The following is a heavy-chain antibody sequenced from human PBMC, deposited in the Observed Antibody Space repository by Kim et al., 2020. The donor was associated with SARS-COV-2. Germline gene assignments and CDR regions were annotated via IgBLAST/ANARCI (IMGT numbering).Heavy chain of an antibody. J-gene: IGHJ4*02. CDR3: VREARNSWAYDYLDY. V-gene: IGHV3-64*02. CDR2: ISRNGFGR. CDR1: GFSLSDYA. Sequence: GGSLRLSCVVSGFSLSDYAMHWVRQAPGKGLEYVSAISRNGFGRYYADSVRGRFTISRDESKNTLYLQMDSLRVEDKAVYHCVREARNSWAYDYLDYWGQGTLVSVSS. D-gene: IGHD3-16*01.